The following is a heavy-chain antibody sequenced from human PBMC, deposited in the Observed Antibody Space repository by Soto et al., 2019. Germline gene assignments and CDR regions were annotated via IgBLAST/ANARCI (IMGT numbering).Heavy chain of an antibody. J-gene: IGHJ4*02. V-gene: IGHV4-61*01. D-gene: IGHD3-22*01. CDR3: ARGPTWYYDSREKLYYIDY. CDR1: GGSVSSGSYY. Sequence: SETLSLTCTVSGGSVSSGSYYWSWIRQPPGKGLEWIGYIYYSGSTNYNPSLKSRVTISVDTSKNQFSLKLSSVTAADTAVYYCARGPTWYYDSREKLYYIDYRCPGPLVTLSS. CDR2: IYYSGST.